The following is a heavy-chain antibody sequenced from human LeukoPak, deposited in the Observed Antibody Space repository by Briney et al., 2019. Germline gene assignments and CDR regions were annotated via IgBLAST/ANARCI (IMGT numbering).Heavy chain of an antibody. Sequence: GRSLRLSCAASGFTFSSYGMHWVRQAPGKGLEWVAVISYDGSNKYYADSVKGRFTIPRDNSKNTLYLQMNSLRAEDTAVYYCAKDGAGEAAAAGDYWGQGTLVTVSS. CDR3: AKDGAGEAAAAGDY. CDR2: ISYDGSNK. V-gene: IGHV3-30*18. J-gene: IGHJ4*02. D-gene: IGHD6-13*01. CDR1: GFTFSSYG.